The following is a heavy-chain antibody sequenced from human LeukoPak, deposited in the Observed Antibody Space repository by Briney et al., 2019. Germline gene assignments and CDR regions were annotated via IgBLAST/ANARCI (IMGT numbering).Heavy chain of an antibody. CDR3: ARHGCSSTSCFFDY. D-gene: IGHD2-2*01. V-gene: IGHV5-51*01. J-gene: IGHJ4*02. CDR1: GYSFTSYW. CDR2: IYPGDSDT. Sequence: GESLKISRRGSGYSFTSYWIGWVRPIPGKGVEWMGIIYPGDSDTRYSPSFQGEVTISPDKFISSAYLQSSRLKASDTAMYYCARHGCSSTSCFFDYWGQGTLVTVSS.